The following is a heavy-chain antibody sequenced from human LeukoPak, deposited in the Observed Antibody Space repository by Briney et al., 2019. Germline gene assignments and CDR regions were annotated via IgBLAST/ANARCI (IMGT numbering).Heavy chain of an antibody. J-gene: IGHJ4*02. D-gene: IGHD3-22*01. Sequence: PGGSLRLSCAASGFTFDDYAMHWVRQAPGKGLEWVSGISWNSGSIGYADSVKGRFTISRDNAENSLYLQMNSLRAEDTALYYCAKDGVLKYDSSGYYPNWGQGTLVTVSS. CDR1: GFTFDDYA. V-gene: IGHV3-9*01. CDR2: ISWNSGSI. CDR3: AKDGVLKYDSSGYYPN.